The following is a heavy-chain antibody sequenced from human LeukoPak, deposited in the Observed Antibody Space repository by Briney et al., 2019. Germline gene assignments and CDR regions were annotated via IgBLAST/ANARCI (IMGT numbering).Heavy chain of an antibody. CDR1: GGTFSSYA. V-gene: IGHV1-69*13. CDR2: IIPIFGTA. CDR3: ARDLRRGGYFDY. J-gene: IGHJ4*02. D-gene: IGHD4-23*01. Sequence: SVKVSCKASGGTFSSYAISWVRQAPGQGLEWMGGIIPIFGTANYAQKFQGRVTITADESTSTAYMELSSLRSEDTAVYYCARDLRRGGYFDYWGQGTLVTVSS.